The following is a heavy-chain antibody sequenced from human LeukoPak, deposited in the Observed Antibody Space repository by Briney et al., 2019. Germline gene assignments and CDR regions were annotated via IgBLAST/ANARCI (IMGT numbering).Heavy chain of an antibody. CDR3: ARHDAGIAARPFDN. CDR1: GGSFSGYY. D-gene: IGHD6-6*01. J-gene: IGHJ4*01. Sequence: SETLSLTCAVYGGSFSGYYWSWIRRPPGKGLEWIAYIHASGPTNYNPSLKSRITISVDTSRNQFSLKLSSVTAADTAVYYCARHDAGIAARPFDNWGQEPWSPSPQ. CDR2: IHASGPT. V-gene: IGHV4-4*09.